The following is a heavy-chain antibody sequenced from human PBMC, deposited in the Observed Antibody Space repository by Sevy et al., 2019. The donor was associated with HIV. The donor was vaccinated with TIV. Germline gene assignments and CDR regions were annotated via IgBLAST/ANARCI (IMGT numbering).Heavy chain of an antibody. Sequence: GGSLRLSCVASGFTFSDHYMSWLRQAPGKGLEWVSYISGSGSSIDYSDSVKGRFTISRDNAKNSLYLQMNSLRAEDTAVYYCARDRKDYDSSGYYFTFDFWGQRTLVTVSS. D-gene: IGHD3-22*01. J-gene: IGHJ4*02. CDR1: GFTFSDHY. CDR3: ARDRKDYDSSGYYFTFDF. V-gene: IGHV3-11*04. CDR2: ISGSGSSI.